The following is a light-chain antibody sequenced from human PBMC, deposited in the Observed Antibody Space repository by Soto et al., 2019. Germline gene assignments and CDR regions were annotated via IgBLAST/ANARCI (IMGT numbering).Light chain of an antibody. J-gene: IGKJ2*01. CDR3: QRYDISPFP. Sequence: EIVLTQSPGTLSLSPGERATLSCRASQSVSSTYLAWYQQKPGQAPRLLIYGASSRAPGIPDRFSGSGSGTDFTLTISRLEPEDFAVYYCQRYDISPFPFGQGTKLEI. CDR1: QSVSSTY. CDR2: GAS. V-gene: IGKV3-20*01.